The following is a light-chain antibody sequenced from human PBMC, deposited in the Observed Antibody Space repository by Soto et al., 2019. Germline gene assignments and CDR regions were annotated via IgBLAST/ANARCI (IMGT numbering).Light chain of an antibody. V-gene: IGKV1-33*01. CDR3: KQYDHLPIT. J-gene: IGKJ5*01. CDR1: QNIGNF. Sequence: DIQMTQSPSSLSASVGDRVTITCQASQNIGNFLTWYQQKPGRAPVLLIYDADNLATGVQPRFSGSGSGRDFTLTIRSLQPEDIAAYYCKQYDHLPITVGQGTRLEIK. CDR2: DAD.